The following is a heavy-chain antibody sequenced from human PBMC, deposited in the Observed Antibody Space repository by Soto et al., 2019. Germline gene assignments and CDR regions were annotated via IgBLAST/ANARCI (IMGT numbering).Heavy chain of an antibody. D-gene: IGHD5-12*01. V-gene: IGHV1-3*01. CDR1: GYTFTSYA. CDR2: INAGNGNT. Sequence: ASVKVSCKASGYTFTSYAMHWVRQAPGQRLEWMGWINAGNGNTKYSQKLQGRVTMTTDTSTSTAYMELRSLRSDDTAVYYCARVWSTDYRFGSDYWGQGTLVTVSS. J-gene: IGHJ4*02. CDR3: ARVWSTDYRFGSDY.